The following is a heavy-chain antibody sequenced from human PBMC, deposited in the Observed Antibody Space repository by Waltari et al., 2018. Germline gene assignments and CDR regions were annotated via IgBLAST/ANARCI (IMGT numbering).Heavy chain of an antibody. D-gene: IGHD2-2*01. CDR1: GGSFSGYY. CDR3: ARVGADIVVVPATSYYFDY. CDR2: INHSGST. V-gene: IGHV4-34*01. Sequence: QVQLQQWGAGLLKPSETLSLTCAVYGGSFSGYYWSWLAQPPWKGLEWIGEINHSGSTNYNPSLKSRVTISVDTSKNQFSLKLSSVTAADTAVYYCARVGADIVVVPATSYYFDYWGQGTLVTVSS. J-gene: IGHJ4*02.